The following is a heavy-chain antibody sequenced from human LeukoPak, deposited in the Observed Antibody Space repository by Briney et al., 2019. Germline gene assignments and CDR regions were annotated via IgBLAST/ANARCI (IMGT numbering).Heavy chain of an antibody. CDR3: ARVARDTICGVVINYYYYMDV. V-gene: IGHV3-7*01. Sequence: GGSLRLPCAASGFTFSSYWMSWVRQAPGKGLEWVANIKQDGSEKYYVDSVKGRFTISRDNAKNTLYLQMNSLRAEDTAVYYCARVARDTICGVVINYYYYMDVWGKGTTVTVSS. J-gene: IGHJ6*03. D-gene: IGHD3-3*01. CDR2: IKQDGSEK. CDR1: GFTFSSYW.